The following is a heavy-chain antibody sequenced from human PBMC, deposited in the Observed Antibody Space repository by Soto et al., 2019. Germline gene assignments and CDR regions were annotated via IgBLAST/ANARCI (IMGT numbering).Heavy chain of an antibody. CDR3: TRHEGYPYPIDY. Sequence: PGGSLRLSCAASGFTFSGSAMHWVRQASGKGLEWVGRIRSKANSYATAYAASVKGRFTISRDDSKNTAYLQMNSLKTEDTAVYYCTRHEGYPYPIDYWGQGTLVTVSS. V-gene: IGHV3-73*01. CDR1: GFTFSGSA. J-gene: IGHJ4*02. D-gene: IGHD6-13*01. CDR2: IRSKANSYAT.